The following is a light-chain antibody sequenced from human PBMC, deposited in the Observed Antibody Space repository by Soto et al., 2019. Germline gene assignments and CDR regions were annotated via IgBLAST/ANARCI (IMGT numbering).Light chain of an antibody. Sequence: EIVLTQSPGTLSLSPGETAALSCRASQSVSSRYLAWYQQKSGQAPRLLIYATSSRATDIPDRFIGYGSGTDFTLTISSLEPEDFAVYYCQQRSNWPITFGQGTRLEIK. V-gene: IGKV3D-20*02. CDR2: ATS. CDR3: QQRSNWPIT. CDR1: QSVSSRY. J-gene: IGKJ5*01.